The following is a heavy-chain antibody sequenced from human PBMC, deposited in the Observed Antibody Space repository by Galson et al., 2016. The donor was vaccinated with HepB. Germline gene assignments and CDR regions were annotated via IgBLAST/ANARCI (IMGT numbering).Heavy chain of an antibody. CDR1: GASISTYHW. D-gene: IGHD6-19*01. J-gene: IGHJ2*01. Sequence: SETLSLTCIVSGASISTYHWWTWVRQPPGKGLEWIGEIFHDGRTRHNPSLKSRPTISLDKSKNQFSLNLNSVTAAGTAVYYCARVGKTGGWHHWYIDLWGRGTQVTVSS. CDR3: ARVGKTGGWHHWYIDL. CDR2: IFHDGRT. V-gene: IGHV4-4*02.